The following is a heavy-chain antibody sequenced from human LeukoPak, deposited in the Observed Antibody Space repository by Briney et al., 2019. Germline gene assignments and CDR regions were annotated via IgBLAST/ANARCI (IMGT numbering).Heavy chain of an antibody. CDR3: ARTDVSYFDY. V-gene: IGHV4-34*01. CDR2: INHSGST. J-gene: IGHJ4*02. Sequence: SETLSLTCAVYGGSFSGYYWSWIRQPPGKGLEWIGEINHSGSTNYNPSLKSRVTISVDTSKNQFSLKLSSVTAADTAVYYCARTDVSYFDYWGQGTLVTVSS. CDR1: GGSFSGYY.